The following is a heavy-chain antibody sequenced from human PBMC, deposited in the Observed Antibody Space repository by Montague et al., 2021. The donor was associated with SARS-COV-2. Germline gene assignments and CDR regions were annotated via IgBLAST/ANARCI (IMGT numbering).Heavy chain of an antibody. D-gene: IGHD2/OR15-2a*01. CDR2: IHGSGTT. V-gene: IGHV4-39*01. CDR1: GDSFSISQHY. CDR3: ARHNLSKTSTSLLRGANYFDP. Sequence: SETLSLTCSVSGDSFSISQHYWGWIRQSPGQGLEWIGSIHGSGTTPFSPSFKSRVIISVATSKNQFSLEVPSLTAADSALYFCARHNLSKTSTSLLRGANYFDPWGQGTLVTVSS. J-gene: IGHJ5*02.